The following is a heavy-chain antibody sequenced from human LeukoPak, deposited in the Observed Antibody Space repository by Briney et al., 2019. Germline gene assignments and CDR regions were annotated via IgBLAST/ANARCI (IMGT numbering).Heavy chain of an antibody. J-gene: IGHJ3*02. V-gene: IGHV4-31*03. D-gene: IGHD2-21*02. CDR2: IYYSGST. CDR3: AREHIVVVTTTPDAFDI. Sequence: PSQTLSLTCTVSGGSISSGGYYWSWIRQHPGKGLEWIGYIYYSGSTYYNPSLKSRVTISVDTSKNQFSLKLSSVTAADTAVYYCAREHIVVVTTTPDAFDIWGQGTMVTVSS. CDR1: GGSISSGGYY.